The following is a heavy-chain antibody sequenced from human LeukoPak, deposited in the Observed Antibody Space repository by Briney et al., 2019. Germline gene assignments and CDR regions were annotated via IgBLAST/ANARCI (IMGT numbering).Heavy chain of an antibody. Sequence: ASVKVSCKASGYTFTGYYMHWVRQAPGQGLEWMGWINPNSGGTNYAQKFQGRVTMTRDTSISTAYMELSGLRSDDTAVYYCARGGRVYGGNPKYYFDYWGQGTLVTVSS. CDR3: ARGGRVYGGNPKYYFDY. J-gene: IGHJ4*02. D-gene: IGHD4-23*01. V-gene: IGHV1-2*02. CDR1: GYTFTGYY. CDR2: INPNSGGT.